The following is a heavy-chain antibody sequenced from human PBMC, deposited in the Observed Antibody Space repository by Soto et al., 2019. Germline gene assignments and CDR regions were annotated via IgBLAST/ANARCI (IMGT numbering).Heavy chain of an antibody. CDR3: ARTLRLKGSGARTSYYYGMDV. Sequence: QPGGSLRLSCAASGFTFSSYGMHWVRQAPGKGLEWVAVISYDGSNKYYADSVKGRFTISRDNSKNTLYLQMNSLRAEDTAVYYCARTLRLKGSGARTSYYYGMDVWGQGTTVTVSS. CDR1: GFTFSSYG. D-gene: IGHD3-3*01. J-gene: IGHJ6*02. CDR2: ISYDGSNK. V-gene: IGHV3-30*03.